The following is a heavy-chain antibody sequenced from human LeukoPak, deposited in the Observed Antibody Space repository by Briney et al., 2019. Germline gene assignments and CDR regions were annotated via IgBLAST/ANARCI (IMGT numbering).Heavy chain of an antibody. V-gene: IGHV1-18*01. D-gene: IGHD6-19*01. J-gene: IGHJ4*02. CDR1: GYTFTSYG. Sequence: ASVKVSCKASGYTFTSYGISWVRQAPGQGLEWMGWISAYNGNTNYAQKLQGRVTMTTDKSTSTAYMELSSLRSEDTAVYYCARTASSGHFDYWGQGTLVTVPS. CDR3: ARTASSGHFDY. CDR2: ISAYNGNT.